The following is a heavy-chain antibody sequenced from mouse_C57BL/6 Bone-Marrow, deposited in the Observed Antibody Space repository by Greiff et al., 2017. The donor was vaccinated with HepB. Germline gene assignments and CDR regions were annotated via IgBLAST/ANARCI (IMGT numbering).Heavy chain of an antibody. D-gene: IGHD2-3*01. V-gene: IGHV1-81*01. J-gene: IGHJ3*01. CDR1: GYTFTSYG. Sequence: QVQLQQSGAELARPGASVKLSCKASGYTFTSYGISWVKQRTGQGLEWIGEIYPRSGNTYYNEKFKGKATLTADKSSSTAYMELRSLTSEDSAVYFCAREGLLLPFAYWGQGTLVTVSA. CDR2: IYPRSGNT. CDR3: AREGLLLPFAY.